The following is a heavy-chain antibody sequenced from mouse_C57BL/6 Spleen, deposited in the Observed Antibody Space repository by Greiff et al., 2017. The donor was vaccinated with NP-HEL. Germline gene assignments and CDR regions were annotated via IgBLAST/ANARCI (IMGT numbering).Heavy chain of an antibody. D-gene: IGHD3-2*02. CDR1: GFTFSDYY. V-gene: IGHV5-16*01. CDR2: INYDGSST. CDR3: ARDRDSSGYDYAMDY. Sequence: EVKLVESEGGLVQPGSSMKLSCTASGFTFSDYYMAWVRQVPENGLEWVANINYDGSSTYYLDSLKSRFIISRDNAKNILYLQMSSLKSEDTATYYCARDRDSSGYDYAMDYWGQGTSVTVSS. J-gene: IGHJ4*01.